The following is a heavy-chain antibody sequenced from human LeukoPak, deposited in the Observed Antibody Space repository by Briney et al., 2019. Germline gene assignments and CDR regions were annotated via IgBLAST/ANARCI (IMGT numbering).Heavy chain of an antibody. CDR3: ARGYPERRYFDY. D-gene: IGHD1-14*01. J-gene: IGHJ4*02. CDR2: INHSGST. CDR1: GGSFSGYY. Sequence: NPSETLSLTCAVYGGSFSGYYWSWIRQPPGKGLEWIGEINHSGSTNYNPSLKSRVTISVDTSKNQFSLKLSSVTAADTAVYYCARGYPERRYFDYWGQGTLVTVSS. V-gene: IGHV4-34*01.